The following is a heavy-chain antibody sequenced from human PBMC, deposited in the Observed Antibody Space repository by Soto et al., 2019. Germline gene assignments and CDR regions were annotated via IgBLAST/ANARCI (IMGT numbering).Heavy chain of an antibody. CDR3: ARVRDGYNEFDY. J-gene: IGHJ4*02. D-gene: IGHD5-12*01. CDR1: GGSISSGDYY. CDR2: IYYSGST. V-gene: IGHV4-30-4*01. Sequence: SETLSLTCTVSGGSISSGDYYWSWIRQPPGKGLEWIGYIYYSGSTYYNPSLKSRVTISVDTSKNQFSLKLSSVTAADTAVYYCARVRDGYNEFDYWGQGTPVPVSS.